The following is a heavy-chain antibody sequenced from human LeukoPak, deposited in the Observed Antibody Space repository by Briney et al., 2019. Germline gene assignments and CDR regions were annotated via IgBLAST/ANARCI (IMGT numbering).Heavy chain of an antibody. Sequence: PSETLSLTCTVSGGSISSHYWSWIRQPPGKGLEWIGYIYYSGSTNYNPSLKSRVTISVGTSKNQFSLKLSSVTAADTAVYYCARGGYRLPYYFDYWGQGTLVTVSS. CDR1: GGSISSHY. D-gene: IGHD5-18*01. V-gene: IGHV4-59*11. J-gene: IGHJ4*02. CDR2: IYYSGST. CDR3: ARGGYRLPYYFDY.